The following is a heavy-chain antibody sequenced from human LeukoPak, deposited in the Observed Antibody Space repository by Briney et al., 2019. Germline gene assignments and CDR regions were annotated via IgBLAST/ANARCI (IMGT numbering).Heavy chain of an antibody. CDR2: IKQDGSEK. CDR3: ARDALTGGYDSSGYYGSYWYFDL. CDR1: GFTFSSYW. D-gene: IGHD3-22*01. V-gene: IGHV3-7*01. J-gene: IGHJ2*01. Sequence: GGSLRLSCAASGFTFSSYWMSWVRQAPGKGLEWVANIKQDGSEKYYVDSVKGRLTISRDNAKNSLYLQMNSLRAEDTAVYYCARDALTGGYDSSGYYGSYWYFDLWGRGTLVTVSS.